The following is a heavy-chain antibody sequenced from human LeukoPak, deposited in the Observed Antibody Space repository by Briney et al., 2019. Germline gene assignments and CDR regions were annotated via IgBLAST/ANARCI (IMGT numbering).Heavy chain of an antibody. D-gene: IGHD2-8*02. CDR2: IYPSGST. V-gene: IGHV4-4*02. Sequence: PSETLSLTFAVSGASISTRNWWIWVRQPPGKGLEWIGEIYPSGSTNYNPSLKSRVTISIDKSKNHFFLKLSSVTAADTAVYYCARDTGGRGRLDAFDIWGQGTMVTVSS. J-gene: IGHJ3*02. CDR3: ARDTGGRGRLDAFDI. CDR1: GASISTRNW.